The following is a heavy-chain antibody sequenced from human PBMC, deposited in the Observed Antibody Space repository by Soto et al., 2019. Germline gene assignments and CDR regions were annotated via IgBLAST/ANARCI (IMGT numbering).Heavy chain of an antibody. CDR3: ASDLVGASDSYGLDV. CDR1: GFTFGNYG. V-gene: IGHV3-33*01. J-gene: IGHJ6*02. CDR2: IWHDGNNK. Sequence: LRXSCASSGFTFGNYGIHWVRQAPGKVLEWVAIIWHDGNNKYYADSVRGRFIISRDNSKNRLYLQMNSLRAEDTAVYYCASDLVGASDSYGLDVWGQGPPVNVS. D-gene: IGHD1-26*01.